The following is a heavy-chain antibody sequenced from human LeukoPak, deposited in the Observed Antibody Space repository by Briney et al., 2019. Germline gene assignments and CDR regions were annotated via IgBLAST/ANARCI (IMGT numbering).Heavy chain of an antibody. CDR2: VYPGTSDS. D-gene: IGHD6-19*01. CDR1: GYTFTTNW. Sequence: GESLKISCKGFGYTFTTNWIAWVRQMPGKGLEWMGVVYPGTSDSRYSPSFQGQVTISADNSLSAAYLQWSSLEASDSAMYYCARLGGYSTGWYIQYWGQETLVTVSS. J-gene: IGHJ4*02. CDR3: ARLGGYSTGWYIQY. V-gene: IGHV5-51*01.